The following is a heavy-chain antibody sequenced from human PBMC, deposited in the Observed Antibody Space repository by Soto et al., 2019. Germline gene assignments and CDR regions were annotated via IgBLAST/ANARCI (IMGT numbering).Heavy chain of an antibody. Sequence: ESGGGVVQPGRSLRLSCAASGFTFYNFAMHWVRQAPGKGLEWVAVISYSGSNEFYADSVKGRFTISRDNSGNTLFLQMDSLRPEDTALYYCVRAAGFYYDTSEPDSWGQGTLVTVSS. CDR3: VRAAGFYYDTSEPDS. CDR1: GFTFYNFA. CDR2: ISYSGSNE. D-gene: IGHD3-22*01. J-gene: IGHJ4*02. V-gene: IGHV3-30-3*01.